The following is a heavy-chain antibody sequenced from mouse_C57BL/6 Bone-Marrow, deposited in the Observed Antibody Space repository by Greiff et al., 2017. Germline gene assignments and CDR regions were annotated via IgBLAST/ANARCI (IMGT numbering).Heavy chain of an antibody. D-gene: IGHD2-3*01. CDR2: ISNGGGST. CDR3: ARHGDGYYYYAMDY. Sequence: EVMLVESGGGLVQPGGSLKLSCAASGFTFSDYYMYWVRQTPEKRLEWVAYISNGGGSTYYPDTVKGRFTISRDNAKNTLYLQMSRLKSEDTAMYYCARHGDGYYYYAMDYWGQGTSVTVSS. J-gene: IGHJ4*01. V-gene: IGHV5-12*01. CDR1: GFTFSDYY.